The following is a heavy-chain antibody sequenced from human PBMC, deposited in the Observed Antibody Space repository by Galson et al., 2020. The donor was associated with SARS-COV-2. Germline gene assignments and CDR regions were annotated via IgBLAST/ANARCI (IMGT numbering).Heavy chain of an antibody. J-gene: IGHJ3*02. Sequence: SETLSLTCAVSGGSIRSSTWWSWVRQPPGKGLEWIGEIYHSGSTNYNPSLKSRVTISVDKSKNQFSLKLSSVTAADTAVYYCARISFSAWNAATTAFDIWGQGTMVTVSS. CDR3: ARISFSAWNAATTAFDI. CDR2: IYHSGST. CDR1: GGSIRSSTW. V-gene: IGHV4-4*02. D-gene: IGHD1-1*01.